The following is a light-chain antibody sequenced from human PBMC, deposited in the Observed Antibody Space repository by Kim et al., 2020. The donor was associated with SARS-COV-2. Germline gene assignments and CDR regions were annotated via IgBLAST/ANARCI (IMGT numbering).Light chain of an antibody. J-gene: IGLJ2*01. CDR3: QSYDSSLSDSVV. CDR1: SSNIGAGYD. CDR2: GNS. Sequence: VTTSCTGSSSNIGAGYDVHWYQQLPGTAPKVLIFGNSNRPSGVPDRFSGSKSGTSASLAITGLQAEDEADYYCQSYDSSLSDSVVFGGGTQLTVL. V-gene: IGLV1-40*01.